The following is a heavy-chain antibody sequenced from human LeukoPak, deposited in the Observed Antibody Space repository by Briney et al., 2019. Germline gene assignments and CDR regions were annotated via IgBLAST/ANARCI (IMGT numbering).Heavy chain of an antibody. Sequence: SETPSLTCTVSGGSISSYYWSWIRQPPGRGLEWIGYIYYSGSTNYNPSLKSRVTISVDTSKNQFSLKLSSVTAADTAVYYCASLLKGPDYWGQGTLVTVSS. CDR2: IYYSGST. CDR3: ASLLKGPDY. D-gene: IGHD2-15*01. CDR1: GGSISSYY. V-gene: IGHV4-59*12. J-gene: IGHJ4*02.